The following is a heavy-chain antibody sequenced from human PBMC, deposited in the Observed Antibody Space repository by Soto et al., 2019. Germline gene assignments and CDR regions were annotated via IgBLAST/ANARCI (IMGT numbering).Heavy chain of an antibody. J-gene: IGHJ4*01. Sequence: GESLKISCKTSGYSFTSYWLGWVRQMPGKGMEWMGNIYPYDSDTRYSPSFQGQVTISADTSITTAYLKWSGLRASDTAMYFCARHLVGSTRGNFDYWGQGTLVTVSS. CDR2: IYPYDSDT. CDR1: GYSFTSYW. CDR3: ARHLVGSTRGNFDY. V-gene: IGHV5-51*01. D-gene: IGHD2-2*01.